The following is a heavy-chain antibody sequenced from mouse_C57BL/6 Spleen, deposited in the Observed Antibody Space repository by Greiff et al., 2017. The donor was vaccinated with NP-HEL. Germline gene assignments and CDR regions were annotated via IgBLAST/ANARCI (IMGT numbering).Heavy chain of an antibody. Sequence: QVQLKQSGPGLVAPSQSLSITCTVSGFSLTSYAISWVRQPPGKGLEWLGVIWTGGGTNYNSAPKSSLSISKDNSKSQVFLKMTSLQTDDTATYYWARNRREKTGAFDYWDQGTTLTVAS. CDR3: ARNRREKTGAFDY. V-gene: IGHV2-9-1*01. CDR2: IWTGGGT. D-gene: IGHD4-1*01. J-gene: IGHJ2*01. CDR1: GFSLTSYA.